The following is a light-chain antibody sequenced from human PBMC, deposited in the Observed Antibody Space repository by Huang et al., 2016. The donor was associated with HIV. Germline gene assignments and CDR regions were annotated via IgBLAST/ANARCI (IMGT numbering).Light chain of an antibody. J-gene: IGKJ1*01. Sequence: DIQMTQFPSSLSASVGDRVTITCRASQSISSYLNGYQQKPGKAPKLLIYAASSLQTGVPSRFSGSGSGTDFTLTISSLHPEDFAIYYCQQSYSTPWTFGQGTKVEIK. CDR3: QQSYSTPWT. CDR1: QSISSY. CDR2: AAS. V-gene: IGKV1-39*01.